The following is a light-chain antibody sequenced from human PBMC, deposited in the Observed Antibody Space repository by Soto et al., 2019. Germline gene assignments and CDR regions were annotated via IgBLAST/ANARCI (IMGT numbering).Light chain of an antibody. V-gene: IGKV3-11*01. J-gene: IGKJ1*01. CDR2: DAS. CDR1: QSVSSY. CDR3: QQRSKGPPGRT. Sequence: EIVLTQSPATLSLSPGERATLSCRASQSVSSYLAWYQQKPGQAPRLLIYDASNRATGIPARFSRSGSGTAFPLTISGLEPEDFAAYDWQQRSKGPPGRTFGQGTKVELK.